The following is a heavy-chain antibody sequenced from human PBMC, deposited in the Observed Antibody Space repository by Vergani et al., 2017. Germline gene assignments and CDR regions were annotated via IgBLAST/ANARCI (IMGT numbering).Heavy chain of an antibody. CDR1: GCTFSDYY. D-gene: IGHD2-15*01. V-gene: IGHV3-11*01. J-gene: IGHJ6*03. Sequence: QVQLVESGGGLVKPGGSLRLSCAASGCTFSDYYMSWIRQAPGKGLEWVSYISSSGSTMYYADSVKGRFTISRDNAKNSLYLQMNSLRAEDTAVYYCARDYCLGSYCMWYYYYMDVWGKGTTVTVSS. CDR2: ISSSGSTM. CDR3: ARDYCLGSYCMWYYYYMDV.